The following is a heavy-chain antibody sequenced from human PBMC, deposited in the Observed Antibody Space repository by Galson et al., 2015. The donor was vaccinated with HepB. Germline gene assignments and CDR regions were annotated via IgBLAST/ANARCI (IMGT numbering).Heavy chain of an antibody. D-gene: IGHD6-13*01. J-gene: IGHJ4*02. CDR1: GFTFRNYG. CDR2: IWYDGSNK. CDR3: AREKNIAALATLDY. Sequence: SLRLSCAASGFTFRNYGMHWGRQAPGKGLEWVAVIWYDGSNKYYADSVKGRFTISRDNSKNTLYLQTNSLRAEDTAVYYCAREKNIAALATLDYWGQGTLVTVSS. V-gene: IGHV3-33*01.